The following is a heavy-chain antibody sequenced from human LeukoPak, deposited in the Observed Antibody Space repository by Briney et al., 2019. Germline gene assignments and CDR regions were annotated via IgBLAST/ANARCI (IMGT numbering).Heavy chain of an antibody. V-gene: IGHV4-39*07. J-gene: IGHJ4*02. D-gene: IGHD3-10*01. CDR1: GDSSSNTIYY. Sequence: SETLSLTCTVSGDSSSNTIYYWGWIRQPPGKGLEWIGSIDYSGNTYYNPSLKSRATISIDTSKNQFSLKLSSVTAADTAVYYCARGWVLQGVVRGVMDYWGQGTLVTVSS. CDR2: IDYSGNT. CDR3: ARGWVLQGVVRGVMDY.